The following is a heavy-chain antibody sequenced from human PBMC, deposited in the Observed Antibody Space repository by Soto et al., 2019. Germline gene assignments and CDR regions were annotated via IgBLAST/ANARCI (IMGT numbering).Heavy chain of an antibody. V-gene: IGHV3-23*01. CDR1: GLPFSTYA. J-gene: IGHJ6*03. Sequence: EVQLLESGGDSVQPGGSLRLSCAASGLPFSTYAMIWVRQAPGQGLEWVSGISDSGVTTYYADSVKGRFTISRDNSKDTLYLELTSLRADDTAVYYCALGPKNTVWYYFYMDVWGTGTAVTVSS. CDR2: ISDSGVTT. CDR3: ALGPKNTVWYYFYMDV. D-gene: IGHD2-8*02.